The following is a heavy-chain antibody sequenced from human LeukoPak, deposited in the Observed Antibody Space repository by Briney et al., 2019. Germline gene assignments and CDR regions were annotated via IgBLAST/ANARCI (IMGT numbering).Heavy chain of an antibody. CDR2: INHSGST. CDR3: ARGTIFGNWFDP. Sequence: SETLSLTCAVYGGPFSGYYWSWIRQPPGKGLEWIGEINHSGSTNYNPSLKSRVTISVDTSKNQFSLKLSSVTAADTAVYYCARGTIFGNWFDPWGQGTLVTVSS. J-gene: IGHJ5*02. D-gene: IGHD3-3*01. CDR1: GGPFSGYY. V-gene: IGHV4-34*01.